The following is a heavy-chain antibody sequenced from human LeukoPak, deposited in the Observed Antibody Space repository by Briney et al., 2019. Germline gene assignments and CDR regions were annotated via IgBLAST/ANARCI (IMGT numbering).Heavy chain of an antibody. CDR2: IIPIFGTA. CDR3: ARFKGGYCSGGSCEYFDY. J-gene: IGHJ4*02. V-gene: IGHV1-69*06. D-gene: IGHD2-15*01. Sequence: ASVKVSCKASGGTFSSYAISWVRQAPGQGLEWMGGIIPIFGTANYAQKFQGRVTITADKSTSTAYMELSSLRPEDTAVYYCARFKGGYCSGGSCEYFDYWGQGTLVTVSS. CDR1: GGTFSSYA.